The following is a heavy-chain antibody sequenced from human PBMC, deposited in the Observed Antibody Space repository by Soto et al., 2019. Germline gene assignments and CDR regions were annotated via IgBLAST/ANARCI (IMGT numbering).Heavy chain of an antibody. CDR1: GFTFSSYA. CDR3: AMSYCGGDCYSEGLDY. Sequence: QVQLVESGGGVVQPGRSLRLSCAASGFTFSSYAMHWVRQAPGKGLEWVAVISYDGSNKYYADSVKGRFTISRDNSKNTLYLQMNSLRVEDTAVYYCAMSYCGGDCYSEGLDYWGQGTLVTVSS. D-gene: IGHD2-21*02. CDR2: ISYDGSNK. J-gene: IGHJ4*02. V-gene: IGHV3-30-3*01.